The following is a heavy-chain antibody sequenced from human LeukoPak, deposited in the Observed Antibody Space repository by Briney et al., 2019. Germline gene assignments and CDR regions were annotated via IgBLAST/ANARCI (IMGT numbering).Heavy chain of an antibody. CDR2: INPNSGGT. D-gene: IGHD3-22*01. CDR1: GYTFTGYY. CDR3: ARVDYYYDRGGFLDY. Sequence: ASVKVSCKASGYTFTGYYMHWVRQAPGQGLEWMGRINPNSGGTNYAQKFQGGVTMTRGTSISTAYMELSRLRSDDTAVYYCARVDYYYDRGGFLDYWGQGTLVTVSS. J-gene: IGHJ4*02. V-gene: IGHV1-2*06.